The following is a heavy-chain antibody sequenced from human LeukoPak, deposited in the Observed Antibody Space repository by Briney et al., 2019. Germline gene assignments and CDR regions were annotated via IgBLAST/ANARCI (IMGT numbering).Heavy chain of an antibody. CDR2: ISSSSSYI. Sequence: PGGSLRLSCAASGFTFSSYRMNWVRQAPGKGLEWVSSISSSSSYIYYADSVKGRFTISRDNSKKSLYLQMNSLRVEDTAVYYCATEVWYRFDYWGQGTLVTVSP. CDR3: ATEVWYRFDY. CDR1: GFTFSSYR. D-gene: IGHD2-15*01. V-gene: IGHV3-21*01. J-gene: IGHJ4*02.